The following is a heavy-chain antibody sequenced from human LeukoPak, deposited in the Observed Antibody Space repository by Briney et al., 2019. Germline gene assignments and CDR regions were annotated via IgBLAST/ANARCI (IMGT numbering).Heavy chain of an antibody. Sequence: GASVKVSCKASGYTFSNYGISWVRQAPGQGLEWMGWISSYNGNTNYAQKLQGRVTMTTDTSTSTAYMELRSLRSDDTAVYYCARDDYGDYGGGFNYFDYWGQGTLVTVSS. J-gene: IGHJ4*02. CDR3: ARDDYGDYGGGFNYFDY. CDR2: ISSYNGNT. D-gene: IGHD4-17*01. CDR1: GYTFSNYG. V-gene: IGHV1-18*01.